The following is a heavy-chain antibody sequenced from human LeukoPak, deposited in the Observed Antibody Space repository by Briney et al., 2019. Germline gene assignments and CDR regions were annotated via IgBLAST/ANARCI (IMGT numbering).Heavy chain of an antibody. D-gene: IGHD3-22*01. Sequence: SETLSLTCTVSGGSIISTDDYWGWIRQPPGKGPEWIGSIYYTGSTYHNPSLKSRVTISEDPSKKQFSLKLSSVTAADTAVYYCAREKIAYYDNSGRGWFDPWGQGTLVTVSS. CDR1: GGSIISTDDY. V-gene: IGHV4-39*07. CDR2: IYYTGST. CDR3: AREKIAYYDNSGRGWFDP. J-gene: IGHJ5*02.